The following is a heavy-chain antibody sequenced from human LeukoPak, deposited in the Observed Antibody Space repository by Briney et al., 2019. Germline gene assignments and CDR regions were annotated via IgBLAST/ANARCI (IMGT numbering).Heavy chain of an antibody. J-gene: IGHJ4*02. D-gene: IGHD3-22*01. V-gene: IGHV5-51*01. CDR2: IYPGDSDT. Sequence: GESLKISCKGSGYSFTNYWIGWVRQMPGKGLEWMGSIYPGDSDTRYSPSFQGQVTISADKSISTAYLQWSSLKASDTAMYYCARRAYYYDSSGYPQALALDYWGQGTLVTVSS. CDR3: ARRAYYYDSSGYPQALALDY. CDR1: GYSFTNYW.